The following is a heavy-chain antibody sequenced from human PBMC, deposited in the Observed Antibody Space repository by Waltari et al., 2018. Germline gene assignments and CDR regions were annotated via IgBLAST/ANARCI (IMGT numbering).Heavy chain of an antibody. V-gene: IGHV3-21*01. CDR3: ARAVGLLWFRELLSPFDY. D-gene: IGHD3-10*01. CDR2: ISSSSSYI. Sequence: EVQLVESGGGLVKPGGSLRLSCAASGFTFSSYSMNWVRQAPGKGLEWVSSISSSSSYIYYADSVKGRFTISRDNAKNSLYLQMNSLRAEDTAVYYCARAVGLLWFRELLSPFDYWGQGTLVTVSS. CDR1: GFTFSSYS. J-gene: IGHJ4*02.